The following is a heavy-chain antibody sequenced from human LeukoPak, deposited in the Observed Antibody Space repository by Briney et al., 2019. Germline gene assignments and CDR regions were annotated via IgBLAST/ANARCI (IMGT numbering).Heavy chain of an antibody. J-gene: IGHJ6*02. CDR3: AREYYDSSGSRVHGMDV. CDR1: GFTFSSYG. V-gene: IGHV3-33*01. D-gene: IGHD3-22*01. Sequence: GRSLRLSCAASGFTFSSYGMHWVRQAPGKGLEWVAVIWYDGSNKYYADSVKGRFTISRDNSKNTLYLQMNSLRAEDTAVYYCAREYYDSSGSRVHGMDVWGQGTTVTVSS. CDR2: IWYDGSNK.